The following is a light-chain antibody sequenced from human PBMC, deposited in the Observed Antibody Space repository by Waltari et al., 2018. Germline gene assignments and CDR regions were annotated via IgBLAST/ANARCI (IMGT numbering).Light chain of an antibody. J-gene: IGLJ3*02. CDR2: EAT. V-gene: IGLV2-23*01. CDR3: FSDAGIGNWV. Sequence: QSALTQPASVSGSPGQSTTISCTGFSGVIGWFNLVSWYQHHPPKAPRLIIYEATKRPFGISTRFSASRSGNMASLTISGLQAEDEAQYYCFSDAGIGNWVFGGGTKLTVL. CDR1: SGVIGWFNL.